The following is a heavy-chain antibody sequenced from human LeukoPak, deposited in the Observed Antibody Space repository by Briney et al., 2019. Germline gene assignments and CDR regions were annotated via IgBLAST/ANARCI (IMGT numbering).Heavy chain of an antibody. CDR3: ASGAAAGDYYYYGMDV. CDR1: GYTFTSYG. Sequence: ASVKASCKASGYTFTSYGISWVRQAPGQGLEWMGWISAYNGNTNYAQKLQGRVTMTTDTSTSTAYMELRSLRSDDTAVYYCASGAAAGDYYYYGMDVWGQGTTVTVSS. V-gene: IGHV1-18*01. D-gene: IGHD6-13*01. J-gene: IGHJ6*02. CDR2: ISAYNGNT.